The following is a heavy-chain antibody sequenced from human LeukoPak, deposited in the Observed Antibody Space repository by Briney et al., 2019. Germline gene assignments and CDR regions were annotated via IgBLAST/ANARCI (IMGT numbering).Heavy chain of an antibody. J-gene: IGHJ6*02. V-gene: IGHV3-9*01. Sequence: PGGSLRLSCAASGFTFDDYAMHWVRQAPGKGLEWVSGISWNSSSIGYADSVKGRFTISRDNAKNSLYLQMNSLRAEDTALYYCAKGSSPQYGMDVWGQGTTVTVSS. CDR3: AKGSSPQYGMDV. CDR1: GFTFDDYA. CDR2: ISWNSSSI.